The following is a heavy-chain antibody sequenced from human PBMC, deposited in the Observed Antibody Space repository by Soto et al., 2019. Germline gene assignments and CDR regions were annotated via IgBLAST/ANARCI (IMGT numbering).Heavy chain of an antibody. D-gene: IGHD6-25*01. CDR2: INPGTGAT. Sequence: ASVKVSCKASGYTFSSYYMHWVRQAPGQGLEWVGLINPGTGATTYAQKFQGRATMTSDTSTSTVYMELRSLTSEDTAVYYCARDHIAAADTYALDIWGQGXMVTV. J-gene: IGHJ3*02. CDR3: ARDHIAAADTYALDI. CDR1: GYTFSSYY. V-gene: IGHV1-46*01.